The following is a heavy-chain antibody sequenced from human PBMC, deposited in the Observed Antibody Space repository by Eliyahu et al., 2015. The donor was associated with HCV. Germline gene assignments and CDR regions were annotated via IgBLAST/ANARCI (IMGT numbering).Heavy chain of an antibody. Sequence: QVQLQQWGAGLLKPSETLSLTCAVYGGSFSGYYWSWIRQPPGKGLEWIGEINHSGSTNYNPSLKSRVTISVDTXKNQFSLKLSSVTAADTAVYYCARGRGRAIFRREGYFDYWGQGTLVTVSS. D-gene: IGHD2-21*01. CDR2: INHSGST. V-gene: IGHV4-34*01. CDR3: ARGRGRAIFRREGYFDY. CDR1: GGSFSGYY. J-gene: IGHJ4*02.